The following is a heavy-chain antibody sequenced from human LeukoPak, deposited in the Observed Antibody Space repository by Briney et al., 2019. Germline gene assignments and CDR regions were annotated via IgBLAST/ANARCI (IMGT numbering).Heavy chain of an antibody. Sequence: GGSLRLSCAASGFTLSRYAMSWVRQAPGKGLEWVSAIIGSGGSTYYADSLKGRFTISRDNSKKTLYLQIKSPRGESTAVYYFAKDWSPVVPAGVSYWGQGTLVTVSS. V-gene: IGHV3-23*01. CDR2: IIGSGGST. J-gene: IGHJ4*02. CDR3: AKDWSPVVPAGVSY. CDR1: GFTLSRYA. D-gene: IGHD2-2*01.